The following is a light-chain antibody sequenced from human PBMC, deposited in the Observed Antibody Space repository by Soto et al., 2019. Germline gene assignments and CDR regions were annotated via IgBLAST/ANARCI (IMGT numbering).Light chain of an antibody. J-gene: IGKJ2*01. CDR3: QQYNNWTPYT. CDR2: GAS. V-gene: IGKV3-15*01. Sequence: EIVMPQSPATLSVSPGERATLSCRASQSVSSNLAWYQQKPGQAPRLLIYGASTRATGIPARFSGSGSGTEFTLTISSLQSEDFAVYYCQQYNNWTPYTFGQGNKLEIK. CDR1: QSVSSN.